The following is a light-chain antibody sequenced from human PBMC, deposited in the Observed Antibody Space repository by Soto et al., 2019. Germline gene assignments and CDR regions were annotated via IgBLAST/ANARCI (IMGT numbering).Light chain of an antibody. V-gene: IGLV2-11*01. CDR1: SSDIGGYKH. CDR3: CSYAGSYTRV. CDR2: DVS. J-gene: IGLJ3*02. Sequence: QAVLTQPRSVSGSPGQSVTISCTGTSSDIGGYKHVSWYQQYPGKAPKLMIYDVSQRPSGVPDRFSGSKSGNTASLTISGLQPQDEADYYCCSYAGSYTRVFGGGTKLTVL.